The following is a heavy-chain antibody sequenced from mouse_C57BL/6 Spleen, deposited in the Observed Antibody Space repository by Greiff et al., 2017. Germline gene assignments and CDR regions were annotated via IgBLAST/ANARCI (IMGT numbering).Heavy chain of an antibody. D-gene: IGHD1-1*01. CDR3: AREGYGSSYGYFDV. CDR2: IYPRSGNT. J-gene: IGHJ1*03. Sequence: QVQLQQSGAELARPGASVKLSCKASGYTFTSYGISWVKQRTGQGLEWIGEIYPRSGNTYYNEKFKGKATLPADKSSSTAYMELRSLTSEDSAVYFCAREGYGSSYGYFDVWGTGTTVTVSS. V-gene: IGHV1-81*01. CDR1: GYTFTSYG.